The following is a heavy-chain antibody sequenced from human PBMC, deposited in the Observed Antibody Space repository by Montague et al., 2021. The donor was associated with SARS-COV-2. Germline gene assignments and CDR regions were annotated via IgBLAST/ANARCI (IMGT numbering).Heavy chain of an antibody. D-gene: IGHD6-13*01. V-gene: IGHV4-39*01. Sequence: SETLSLTCTVSGGSISSSSYYWGWIRQPPGKGLEWTGSLYYTGSTYYNPSLKSRVTISIDTSKNQFSLKLSSVTAADTAVYYCARDSSSWYYWFDPWGQGTLVTVSS. CDR2: LYYTGST. J-gene: IGHJ5*02. CDR1: GGSISSSSYY. CDR3: ARDSSSWYYWFDP.